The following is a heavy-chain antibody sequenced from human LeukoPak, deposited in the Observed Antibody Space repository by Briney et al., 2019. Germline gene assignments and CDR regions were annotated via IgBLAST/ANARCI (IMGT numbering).Heavy chain of an antibody. CDR1: GGSISSYY. J-gene: IGHJ3*02. Sequence: SETLSLTCTVSGGSISSYYWSWIRQPAGKGLEWIGRIYTSGSTNYNPSLKSRVTMSVDTSKNQFSLKLSSVTAADTAVYYCASGYYYDSSGYRDAFDIWGQGTMVTVSS. CDR3: ASGYYYDSSGYRDAFDI. CDR2: IYTSGST. D-gene: IGHD3-22*01. V-gene: IGHV4-4*07.